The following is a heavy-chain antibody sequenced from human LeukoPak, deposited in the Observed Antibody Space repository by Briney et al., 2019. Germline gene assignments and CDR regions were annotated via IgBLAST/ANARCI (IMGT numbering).Heavy chain of an antibody. V-gene: IGHV4-39*07. Sequence: PSETLSLTCTVSGDSISSSGYYWGWIRQPPGKGLEWIGEINHSGSTNYNPSLKSRVTISVDTSKNQFSLKLSSVTAADTAVYYCARYRPSLASGGSIVVVPAARMGGFDYWGQGTLVTVSS. J-gene: IGHJ4*02. CDR3: ARYRPSLASGGSIVVVPAARMGGFDY. D-gene: IGHD2-2*01. CDR2: INHSGST. CDR1: GDSISSSGYY.